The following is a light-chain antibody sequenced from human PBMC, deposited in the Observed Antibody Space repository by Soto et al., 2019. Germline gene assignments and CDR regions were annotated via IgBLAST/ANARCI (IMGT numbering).Light chain of an antibody. Sequence: QSVLTQPPSASGTPGQRVTISCSGSSSNIGGKTVNWYQQVPGTAPRLLIYSNYLRPSGVPVRFSGSKSGTSASLAITGLQSEDEADYYCATWDDNLNGVFGGGTKLTVL. CDR2: SNY. CDR3: ATWDDNLNGV. V-gene: IGLV1-44*01. CDR1: SSNIGGKT. J-gene: IGLJ3*02.